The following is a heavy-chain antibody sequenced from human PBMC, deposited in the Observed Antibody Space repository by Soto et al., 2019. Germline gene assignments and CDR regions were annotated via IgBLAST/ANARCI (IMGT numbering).Heavy chain of an antibody. CDR3: AKLPGVVCSSTSCYGGYMDV. CDR1: GFTFSSYA. V-gene: IGHV3-23*01. D-gene: IGHD2-2*01. J-gene: IGHJ6*03. CDR2: ISGSGGST. Sequence: PGGSLRLSCAASGFTFSSYAMSWVRQAPGKGLEWVSTISGSGGSTWYADSVKGRFTISRDNSKNTLYLQMNSLRADDTAVYYCAKLPGVVCSSTSCYGGYMDVWGEGTTVTVSS.